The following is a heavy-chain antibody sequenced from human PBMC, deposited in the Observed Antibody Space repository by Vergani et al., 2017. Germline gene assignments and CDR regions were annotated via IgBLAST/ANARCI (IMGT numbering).Heavy chain of an antibody. D-gene: IGHD6-19*01. CDR2: IYYSGST. CDR1: GASIRSSNYY. CDR3: ARHSTVEWLVKLGWIDP. J-gene: IGHJ5*02. V-gene: IGHV4-39*01. Sequence: QLQLQESGPGLVKPSATLSLTCSVSGASIRSSNYYCGWIRQPPGKGLEWIASIYYSGSTYYNPSLKSLVTISVDTSKNQFSLKLSSVTAADTAVYFCARHSTVEWLVKLGWIDPWGQGILVTVSS.